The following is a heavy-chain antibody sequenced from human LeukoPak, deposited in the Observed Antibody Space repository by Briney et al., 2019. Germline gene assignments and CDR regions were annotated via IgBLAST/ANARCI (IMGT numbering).Heavy chain of an antibody. Sequence: GASVKVSCKPSGFTFTDFYMHWVRQAPGQGLEWMGWISAYNGNTNYAQKLQGRVTMTTDTSTSTAYMELRSLRSDDTAVYYCARDDALVATGSFDYWGQGTLVTVSS. J-gene: IGHJ4*02. CDR3: ARDDALVATGSFDY. CDR2: ISAYNGNT. D-gene: IGHD5-12*01. CDR1: GFTFTDFY. V-gene: IGHV1-18*04.